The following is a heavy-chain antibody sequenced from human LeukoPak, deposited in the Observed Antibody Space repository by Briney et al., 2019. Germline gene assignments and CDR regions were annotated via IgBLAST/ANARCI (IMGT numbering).Heavy chain of an antibody. CDR2: IYYSGST. Sequence: PSETLSLTCTVSGGSISSSSYYWGWIRQPPGKGLEWIGSIYYSGSTYYNPSLKSRVTISVDTSKNQFSLKLSSVTAADTAVYYCARVKDVAAHIYWYFDLWGRGTLVTVSS. V-gene: IGHV4-39*07. CDR3: ARVKDVAAHIYWYFDL. D-gene: IGHD6-6*01. CDR1: GGSISSSSYY. J-gene: IGHJ2*01.